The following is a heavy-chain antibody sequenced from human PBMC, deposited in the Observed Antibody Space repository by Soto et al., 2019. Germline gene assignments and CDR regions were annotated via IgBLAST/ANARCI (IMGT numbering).Heavy chain of an antibody. Sequence: QITLKESGPTLVKPTQTLTLTCTFSGFSLSTSGVGVGWIRQPPGKALEWLALIYWDDDKRYSPSLKSRLTTTKDTSKNQVVLTMTNMDPVDTATYYCAHSRMTTVTEEPFDYWGQGTLVTVSS. V-gene: IGHV2-5*02. CDR3: AHSRMTTVTEEPFDY. J-gene: IGHJ4*02. CDR1: GFSLSTSGVG. CDR2: IYWDDDK. D-gene: IGHD4-17*01.